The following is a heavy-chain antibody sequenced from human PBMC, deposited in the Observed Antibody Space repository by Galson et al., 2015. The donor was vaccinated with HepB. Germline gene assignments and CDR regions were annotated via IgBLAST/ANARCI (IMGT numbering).Heavy chain of an antibody. J-gene: IGHJ5*02. V-gene: IGHV4-59*08. CDR2: IYYTGST. CDR3: ARAHKLWFAEDGGFDP. D-gene: IGHD3-10*01. CDR1: GGSIRSYY. Sequence: ETLSLTCTVSGGSIRSYYWNWIRQPPGKGLERIGNIYYTGSTNYNPSLKSRVTILVDTSKNQFSLKLTSVTAADTALYYCARAHKLWFAEDGGFDPWGQGTLVTVSS.